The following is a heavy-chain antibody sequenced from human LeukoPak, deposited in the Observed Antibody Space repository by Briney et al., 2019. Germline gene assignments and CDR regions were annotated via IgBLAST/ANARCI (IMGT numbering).Heavy chain of an antibody. CDR2: IVVGRGNT. D-gene: IGHD2-2*01. Sequence: ASVKVSCKASGFTFASSAVQWVRQARGQRLEWIGWIVVGRGNTNYAQKFQERVTITRDMSTSTAYMELSSLRSEDTAVYYCAAAEDIVIVPAATDWFDPWGQGTLVTVCS. J-gene: IGHJ5*02. CDR3: AAAEDIVIVPAATDWFDP. V-gene: IGHV1-58*01. CDR1: GFTFASSA.